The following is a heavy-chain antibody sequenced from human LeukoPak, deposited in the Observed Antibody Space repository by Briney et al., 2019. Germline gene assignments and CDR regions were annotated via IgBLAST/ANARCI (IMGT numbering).Heavy chain of an antibody. CDR3: ARVMDSSSWYEGRYFDY. J-gene: IGHJ4*02. CDR1: GNTFTSYD. Sequence: ASVKVSCKASGNTFTSYDINWVRQATGQGLEWMGWMNPNSGNTGYAQKFQGRVTMTRNTSISTAYMELSSLRSEGTAVYYCARVMDSSSWYEGRYFDYWGQGTLVTVSS. CDR2: MNPNSGNT. D-gene: IGHD6-13*01. V-gene: IGHV1-8*01.